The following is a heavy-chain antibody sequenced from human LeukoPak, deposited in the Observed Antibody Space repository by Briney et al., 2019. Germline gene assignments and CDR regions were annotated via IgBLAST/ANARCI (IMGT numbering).Heavy chain of an antibody. J-gene: IGHJ6*02. CDR1: GFTFSIYG. CDR3: AKGVFYYGSGSSAFGMDV. D-gene: IGHD3-10*01. V-gene: IGHV3-30*18. Sequence: PGGSLRLSCAASGFTFSIYGMHWVRQAPGKGLEWVATISFDENDKYYADSVKGRFTISRDNSKNTLYLQMDSLRADDTASYYCAKGVFYYGSGSSAFGMDVWGQGTTVTVSS. CDR2: ISFDENDK.